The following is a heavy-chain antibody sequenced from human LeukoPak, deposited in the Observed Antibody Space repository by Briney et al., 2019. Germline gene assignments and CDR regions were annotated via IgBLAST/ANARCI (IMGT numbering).Heavy chain of an antibody. V-gene: IGHV3-23*01. CDR1: RFTFSSYA. D-gene: IGHD2-8*02. Sequence: GGSLRLSCAASRFTFSSYAMSWVRQAPGKGLDWVSVISGGGSTRYYADSVKGRFTISRDNSKNTLYLQMNSLRAEDTAVYYCAKYCTSDACQHRDFDDWGQGTLVTVSS. CDR2: ISGGGSTR. CDR3: AKYCTSDACQHRDFDD. J-gene: IGHJ4*02.